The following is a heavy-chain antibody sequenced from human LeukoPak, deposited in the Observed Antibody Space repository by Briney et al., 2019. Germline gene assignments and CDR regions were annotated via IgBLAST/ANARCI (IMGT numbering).Heavy chain of an antibody. Sequence: PGGSLRLSCAASGFTFSNAWMSWVRQAPGKGLEWVGRIKSKTDGGTTDYAAPVKGRFTTSRDDSKNTLYLQMNSLKTEDTAVYYCTTDPGYYYDSSGYYYFDYWGQGTLVTVSS. CDR2: IKSKTDGGTT. V-gene: IGHV3-15*01. D-gene: IGHD3-22*01. J-gene: IGHJ4*02. CDR1: GFTFSNAW. CDR3: TTDPGYYYDSSGYYYFDY.